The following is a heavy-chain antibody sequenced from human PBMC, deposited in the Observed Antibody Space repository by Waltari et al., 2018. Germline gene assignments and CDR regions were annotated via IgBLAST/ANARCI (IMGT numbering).Heavy chain of an antibody. CDR1: GFTFSSYG. V-gene: IGHV3-30*18. J-gene: IGHJ2*01. D-gene: IGHD2-15*01. CDR3: AKEGGYCSGGSCYIYWYFDL. Sequence: QVQLVESGGGVVQPGRSLRLSCAASGFTFSSYGMHWVRQAPGKGLEWVAVISYDGSKKYYADSVKGRFTISRDNSKNTLYLQMNSLRAEDTAVYYCAKEGGYCSGGSCYIYWYFDLWGRGTLVTVSS. CDR2: ISYDGSKK.